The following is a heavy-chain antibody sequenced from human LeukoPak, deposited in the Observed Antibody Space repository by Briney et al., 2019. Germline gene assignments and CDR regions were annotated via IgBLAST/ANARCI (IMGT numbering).Heavy chain of an antibody. CDR1: GGSISSYY. D-gene: IGHD3-9*01. Sequence: SETLSLTCAVSGGSISSYYWSWIRQPPGKGLEWIGYIYYSGSTNYNPSLKSRVTISVDTSKNQFSLKLSSVTAADTAVYYCAGTLTLPYYWGQGTLVTVSS. J-gene: IGHJ4*02. CDR3: AGTLTLPYY. V-gene: IGHV4-59*01. CDR2: IYYSGST.